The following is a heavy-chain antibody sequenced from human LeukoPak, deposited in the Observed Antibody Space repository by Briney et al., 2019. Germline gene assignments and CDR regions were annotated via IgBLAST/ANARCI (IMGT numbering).Heavy chain of an antibody. V-gene: IGHV4-34*01. D-gene: IGHD3-10*01. CDR2: INHSGSA. CDR1: GGSFSGYY. Sequence: SETLSLTCAVYGGSFSGYYWSWIRQPPGKGLEWIGEINHSGSANYNPSLKSRVTISVDTSKNQFSLKLSSVTAADTAVYYCASGRRPMVRGWFDYWGQGTLVTVSS. CDR3: ASGRRPMVRGWFDY. J-gene: IGHJ4*02.